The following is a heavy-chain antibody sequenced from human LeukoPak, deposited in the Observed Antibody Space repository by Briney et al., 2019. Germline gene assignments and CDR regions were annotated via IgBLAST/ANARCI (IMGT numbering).Heavy chain of an antibody. V-gene: IGHV1-8*01. CDR1: GYTFTSYD. CDR2: MNPNSGNT. J-gene: IGHJ4*02. CDR3: AGGYYGSGSYYMDY. Sequence: ASVKVSCKASGYTFTSYDINWVRQATGQGLEWMGWMNPNSGNTGYAQKFQGRVTMTRNTSISTAYMELSSLRSEDTAVYYCAGGYYGSGSYYMDYWGQGTLVTVSS. D-gene: IGHD3-10*01.